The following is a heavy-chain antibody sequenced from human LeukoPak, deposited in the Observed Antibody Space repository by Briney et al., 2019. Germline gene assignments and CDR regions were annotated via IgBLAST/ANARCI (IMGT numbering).Heavy chain of an antibody. CDR3: ARERVTAVTDYTGPIDNYYYGMDV. CDR2: IIPIFGTA. Sequence: SVTVSCKASGGTFISYAISWVRQAPGQGLEWMGGIIPIFGTANYAQKFQGRVTITADESTSTGYMELSSLRSEDTAVYYCARERVTAVTDYTGPIDNYYYGMDVWVKGTTVTVCS. D-gene: IGHD4-11*01. V-gene: IGHV1-69*13. CDR1: GGTFISYA. J-gene: IGHJ6*04.